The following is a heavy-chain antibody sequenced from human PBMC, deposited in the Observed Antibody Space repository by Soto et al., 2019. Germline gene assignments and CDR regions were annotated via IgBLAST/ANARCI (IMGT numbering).Heavy chain of an antibody. CDR3: VKNSGWFNT. CDR1: GFTFGTTD. J-gene: IGHJ5*02. CDR2: IDVSGGIT. V-gene: IGHV3-23*01. D-gene: IGHD3-10*01. Sequence: GSLRLSWAASGFTFGTTDMSWVRQAPGEGLEWVSTIDVSGGITYYADSVKGRFTISRDNSRNTVYLQMNSLRGDDTALYYCVKNSGWFNTWGQGALVTVPS.